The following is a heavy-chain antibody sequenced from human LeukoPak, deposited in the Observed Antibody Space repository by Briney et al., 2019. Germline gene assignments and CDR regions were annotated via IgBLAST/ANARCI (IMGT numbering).Heavy chain of an antibody. Sequence: SETLSLTCTVSGGSISSYYWSWIRQPPGKGLEWIGYIYYSGSTNYNPSLKSRVTISVDTSKNQFSLKLSSVTAADTAVYYCARDRNMITFGGVIAAGWYFDLWGRGTLVTVSS. J-gene: IGHJ2*01. V-gene: IGHV4-59*01. CDR1: GGSISSYY. D-gene: IGHD3-16*02. CDR3: ARDRNMITFGGVIAAGWYFDL. CDR2: IYYSGST.